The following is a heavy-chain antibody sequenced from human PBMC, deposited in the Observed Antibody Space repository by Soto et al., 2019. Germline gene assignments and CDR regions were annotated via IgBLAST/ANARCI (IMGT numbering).Heavy chain of an antibody. J-gene: IGHJ4*02. CDR1: GYTFTRYN. CDR2: INVGNGNT. Sequence: ASVKVSCKASGYTFTRYNIHWVRQAPGQRLEWMGWINVGNGNTRYSQKFQGRLTLTRDTPGNTAYLELNSLISEDTAVYYCATPQDYDGCLYSWGQETLVTVSS. V-gene: IGHV1-3*01. D-gene: IGHD3-22*01. CDR3: ATPQDYDGCLYS.